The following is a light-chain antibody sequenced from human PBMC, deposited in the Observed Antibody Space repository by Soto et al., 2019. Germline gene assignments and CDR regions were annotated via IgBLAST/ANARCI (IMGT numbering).Light chain of an antibody. J-gene: IGKJ1*01. Sequence: EIVLTQSPGTLSLSPGERATLSCRASQSVSSSYLAWYQQKPGQAPRLLIYGASSRATGIPDRFSGSGSGTDFTLTISRLEPEDFAVYYCLQYGSSPVTFGQGTKVDIK. CDR2: GAS. CDR1: QSVSSSY. V-gene: IGKV3-20*01. CDR3: LQYGSSPVT.